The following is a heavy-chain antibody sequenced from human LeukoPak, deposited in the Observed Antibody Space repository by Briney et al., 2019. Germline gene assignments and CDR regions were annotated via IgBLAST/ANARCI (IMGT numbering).Heavy chain of an antibody. CDR3: ARDLPGGDGIDV. V-gene: IGHV4-59*06. CDR2: IYYSGST. CDR1: GGSISSYY. Sequence: SETLSLTCTVSGGSISSYYWSWIRQHPGKGLEWIGYIYYSGSTYYNPSLMSRVTMSVDTSKNQFSLKLSSVTAADTAVYYCARDLPGGDGIDVWGQGTTVTVSS. D-gene: IGHD3-16*01. J-gene: IGHJ6*02.